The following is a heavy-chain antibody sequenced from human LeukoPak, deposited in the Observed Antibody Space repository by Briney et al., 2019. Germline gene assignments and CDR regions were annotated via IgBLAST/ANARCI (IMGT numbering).Heavy chain of an antibody. CDR2: INDGGRT. CDR3: AQASSYTEAIRYNPSWFGP. D-gene: IGHD3-10*01. Sequence: SETLSLTCAHYGGPFSGFFWSWIRQPPGKGREWIGEINDGGRTNYNPSLQSRVTISIDTSKNQFSLKLTSVTAADTAVYYCAQASSYTEAIRYNPSWFGPWGQGTLVTVSS. J-gene: IGHJ5*02. CDR1: GGPFSGFF. V-gene: IGHV4-34*01.